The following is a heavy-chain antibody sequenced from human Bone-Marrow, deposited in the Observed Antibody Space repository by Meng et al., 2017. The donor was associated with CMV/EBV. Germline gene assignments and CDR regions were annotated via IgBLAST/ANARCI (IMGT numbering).Heavy chain of an antibody. D-gene: IGHD6-13*01. CDR3: AREILGYSSSPDY. CDR1: GFTFSSYW. CDR2: INSDGSST. Sequence: GESLKISCAASGFTFSSYWMHWVRQAPGKGLVWVSRINSDGSSTSYADSVKGRFTISRDNAKNTLYLQMNSLRAEDTAVYYCAREILGYSSSPDYWGQGTLVTFYS. V-gene: IGHV3-74*01. J-gene: IGHJ4*02.